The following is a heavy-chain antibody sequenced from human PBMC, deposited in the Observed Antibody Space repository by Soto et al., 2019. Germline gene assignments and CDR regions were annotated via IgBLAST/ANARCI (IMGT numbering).Heavy chain of an antibody. V-gene: IGHV3-15*02. J-gene: IGHJ1*01. CDR2: VKSKTVGEKV. CDR1: VNAG. D-gene: IGHD1-7*01. Sequence: EVQLGELGGAWLKPGGSLTLSFAASVNAGMTGFGRAPGKGREGVGGVKSKTVGEKVDYAAPVKGRLTISRDDSTDTVFLQMNSLKTEDTAVYYCFADWRWGTNFQHRGQGTLVTVSS. CDR3: FADWRWGTNFQH.